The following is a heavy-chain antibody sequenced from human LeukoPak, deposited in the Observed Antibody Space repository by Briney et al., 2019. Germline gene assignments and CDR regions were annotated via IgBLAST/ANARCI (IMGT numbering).Heavy chain of an antibody. V-gene: IGHV1-18*01. Sequence: ASVTVSCKASGYTFTSYGISWVRRAPGQGLEWMGWISAYNGNTNYAQKLQGRVTMTTDTSTSTAYMELRSLRSDDTAVYYCARDDCSGGSCHYYYYGMDVWGQGTTVTVSS. J-gene: IGHJ6*02. CDR1: GYTFTSYG. CDR2: ISAYNGNT. D-gene: IGHD2-15*01. CDR3: ARDDCSGGSCHYYYYGMDV.